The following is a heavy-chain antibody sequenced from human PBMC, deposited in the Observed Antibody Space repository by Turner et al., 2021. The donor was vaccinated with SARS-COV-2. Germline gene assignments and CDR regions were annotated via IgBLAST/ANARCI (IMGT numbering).Heavy chain of an antibody. J-gene: IGHJ4*02. CDR2: ISVSGGST. D-gene: IGHD3-3*01. CDR3: AKAQLGYYLGVDY. V-gene: IGHV3-23*01. CDR1: GLTFSSYV. Sequence: EVLLFESGGGLVQPGGSLRLSCAASGLTFSSYVMSWVRQGPGKGLEWVSSISVSGGSTYNANSVKSRFTNARDNSKNTLYLQMNSLRAEDTAVYYCAKAQLGYYLGVDYWGQGTLVTVSS.